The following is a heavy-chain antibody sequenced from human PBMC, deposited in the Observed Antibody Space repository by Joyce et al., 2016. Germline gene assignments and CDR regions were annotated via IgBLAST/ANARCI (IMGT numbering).Heavy chain of an antibody. D-gene: IGHD2-8*01. V-gene: IGHV3-21*01. CDR3: ARSSYTNGIFDY. J-gene: IGHJ4*02. CDR1: GFTLGSYS. CDR2: LSSSSSYI. Sequence: EVQLVESGGGLVKPGGSLRLSCAASGFTLGSYSMGWVRQAPGKGLEWVSSLSSSSSYIKYTDSVKGRFTISRDNAKNSLYLQMNSLRVEDTAVYYCARSSYTNGIFDYWGQGTLVTVSS.